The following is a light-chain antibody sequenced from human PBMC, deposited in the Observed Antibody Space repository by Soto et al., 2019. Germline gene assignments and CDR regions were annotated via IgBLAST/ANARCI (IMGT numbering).Light chain of an antibody. J-gene: IGLJ1*01. CDR3: SSYTGSRDPYV. V-gene: IGLV2-8*01. CDR1: RSDVGRFNF. CDR2: EVT. Sequence: QSAPTQPPSASGSPAQSVTISGTGTRSDVGRFNFVSWYQQHPGKAPKLLIYEVTKRPSGVPDRFSGSKSGNAASLTVSGLQGEDEADYFCSSYTGSRDPYVFGTGT.